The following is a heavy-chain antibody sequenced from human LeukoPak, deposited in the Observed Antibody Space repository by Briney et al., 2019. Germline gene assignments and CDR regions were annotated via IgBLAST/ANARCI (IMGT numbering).Heavy chain of an antibody. CDR2: INAGNGNT. Sequence: ASVKVSCKASGYSFADYYMHWVRQAPGQRPEWMGWINAGNGNTKYSQEFQGRVTITRDTSASTANMELSSLRYEDMAVYYCARGSYDSSRYYYEFDYWGQGTLVTVSS. D-gene: IGHD3-22*01. CDR3: ARGSYDSSRYYYEFDY. CDR1: GYSFADYY. V-gene: IGHV1-3*03. J-gene: IGHJ4*02.